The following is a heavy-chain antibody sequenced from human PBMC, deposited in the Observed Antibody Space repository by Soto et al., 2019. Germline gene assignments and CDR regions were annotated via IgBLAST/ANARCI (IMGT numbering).Heavy chain of an antibody. CDR3: ARGQEGVVATH. V-gene: IGHV4-34*01. D-gene: IGHD5-12*01. CDR2: IKDGGRT. Sequence: QVQLQQWGAGLLKPSETLSLNCAVNGGSLSGYYWSWIRQPPGKGLEWIGEIKDGGRTNYSPSLKSRATXSXAASNNQFSLGLYSVTAADTGVYYCARGQEGVVATHWDQGTLVTVSS. J-gene: IGHJ4*02. CDR1: GGSLSGYY.